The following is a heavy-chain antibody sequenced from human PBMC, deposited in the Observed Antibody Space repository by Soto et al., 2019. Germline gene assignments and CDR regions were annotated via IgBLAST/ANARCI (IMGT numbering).Heavy chain of an antibody. J-gene: IGHJ4*02. Sequence: ASVKVSCKASGYTFTSYYMHWVRQAPGQRLEWMGWINAGNGNTKYSQKFQGRVTITRDTSASAAYMELSSLSSEDTAVYYCARAVAVPADFDYWGQGTLVTVSS. CDR3: ARAVAVPADFDY. D-gene: IGHD6-19*01. CDR1: GYTFTSYY. V-gene: IGHV1-3*01. CDR2: INAGNGNT.